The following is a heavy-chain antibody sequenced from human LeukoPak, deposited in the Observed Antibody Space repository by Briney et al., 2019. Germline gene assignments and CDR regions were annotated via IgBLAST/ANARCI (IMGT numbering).Heavy chain of an antibody. CDR1: GGSISSGGYY. CDR3: ARAYVWGSYRSFDY. V-gene: IGHV4-31*03. J-gene: IGHJ4*02. Sequence: SGTLSLTCTVSGGSISSGGYYWSWIRQHPGKGLEWIGYIYYSGSTYYNPSLKSRVTISVDTSKNQFSLKLSSVTAADTAVYYCARAYVWGSYRSFDYWGQGTLVTVSS. D-gene: IGHD3-16*02. CDR2: IYYSGST.